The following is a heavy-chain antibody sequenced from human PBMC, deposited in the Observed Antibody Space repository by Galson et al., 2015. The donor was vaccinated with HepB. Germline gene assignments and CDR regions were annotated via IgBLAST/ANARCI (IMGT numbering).Heavy chain of an antibody. Sequence: FSSYGMHWVRQAPGKGLEWVAVIWYDGSNKYYADSVKGRFTISRDNSKNTLYLQMNSLRAEDTAVYYCARDPGHTVTTKYYFDYWGQGTLVTVSS. D-gene: IGHD4-11*01. CDR2: IWYDGSNK. CDR1: FSSYG. V-gene: IGHV3-33*01. J-gene: IGHJ4*02. CDR3: ARDPGHTVTTKYYFDY.